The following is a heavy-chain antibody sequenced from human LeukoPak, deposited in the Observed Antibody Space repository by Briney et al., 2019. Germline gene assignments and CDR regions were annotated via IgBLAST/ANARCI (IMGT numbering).Heavy chain of an antibody. J-gene: IGHJ4*02. D-gene: IGHD3-22*01. CDR3: ARIEDRGAAFDS. V-gene: IGHV3-74*01. CDR1: GFTFSRYW. CDR2: SNTDGRTT. Sequence: PGGSLRLSCAASGFTFSRYWMHWVRQAPGEGLVWVSRSNTDGRTTSYADSVKGRFTISRDNAKNMLYLQMNGLRAEDTAVYYCARIEDRGAAFDSWGKGTLVTVSS.